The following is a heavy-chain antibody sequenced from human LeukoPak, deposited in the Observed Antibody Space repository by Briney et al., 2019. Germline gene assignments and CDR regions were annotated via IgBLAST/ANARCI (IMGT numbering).Heavy chain of an antibody. D-gene: IGHD5-24*01. V-gene: IGHV3-23*01. CDR2: ISGTGVST. Sequence: GGSLRLSCAATGFTFSTYAMTWVRQAPGKGLEWVSAISGTGVSTYYADSVKGRFTISRDNSKNTLYLQMNSLRAEDTAVYFCASAVITTKDGYNPWGIFDYWGQGTLVTVSS. CDR1: GFTFSTYA. CDR3: ASAVITTKDGYNPWGIFDY. J-gene: IGHJ4*02.